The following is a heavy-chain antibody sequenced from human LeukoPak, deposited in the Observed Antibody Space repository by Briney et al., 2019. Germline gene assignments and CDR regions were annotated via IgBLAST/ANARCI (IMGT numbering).Heavy chain of an antibody. CDR1: GGSISSYY. V-gene: IGHV4-59*08. D-gene: IGHD5-18*01. CDR3: ARLEVSGYSYGSFDY. J-gene: IGHJ4*02. CDR2: IYYSGST. Sequence: SETLSLTRTVSGGSISSYYWSWIRQPPGKGLEWIGYIYYSGSTNYNPSLKSRVTISVDTSKNQFSLKLSSVTAADTAVYYCARLEVSGYSYGSFDYWGQGTLVTVSS.